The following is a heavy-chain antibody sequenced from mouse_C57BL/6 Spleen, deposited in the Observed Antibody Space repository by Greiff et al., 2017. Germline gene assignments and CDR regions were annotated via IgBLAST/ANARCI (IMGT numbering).Heavy chain of an antibody. CDR1: GYTFTSYW. CDR3: AREGQLDFDY. Sequence: QVQLQQSGTELVKPGASVKLSCKASGYTFTSYWMHWVKQRPGQGLEWIGNINPSNGGTNYNGKFKGKATLTADKSSSTAYMQLSSLTSEDSAVYFCAREGQLDFDYWGQGTTLTVSS. D-gene: IGHD6-1*01. V-gene: IGHV1-53*01. J-gene: IGHJ2*01. CDR2: INPSNGGT.